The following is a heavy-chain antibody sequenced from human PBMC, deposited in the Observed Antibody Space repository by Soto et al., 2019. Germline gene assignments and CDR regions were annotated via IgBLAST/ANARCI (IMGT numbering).Heavy chain of an antibody. V-gene: IGHV1-18*01. Sequence: ASVQVSFKASGYTFNNYVITWMRQAPGQGLEWMGWISAYNGEPSCAQKQQRVQGRVTMSRDNSTSTAYLDLRSLRSDDTAVYYCARDSATTFKNFDFWGQGTLVTVSS. CDR1: GYTFNNYV. J-gene: IGHJ4*02. CDR2: ISAYNGEP. CDR3: ARDSATTFKNFDF. D-gene: IGHD5-12*01.